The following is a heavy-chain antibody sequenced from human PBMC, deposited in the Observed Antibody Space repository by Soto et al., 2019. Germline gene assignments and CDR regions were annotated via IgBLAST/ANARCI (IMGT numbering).Heavy chain of an antibody. CDR3: ARDLRGATGPFDY. J-gene: IGHJ4*02. CDR1: RFTFSRYW. D-gene: IGHD1-26*01. Sequence: GGSLRLSCAASRFTFSRYWISWVRQAPGKGLEWVANIKQDGSEKYYADSVKGRFTISRDNVKNSLYLQVNSLRAEDTAMYYCARDLRGATGPFDYWGQGTLVTVSS. V-gene: IGHV3-7*03. CDR2: IKQDGSEK.